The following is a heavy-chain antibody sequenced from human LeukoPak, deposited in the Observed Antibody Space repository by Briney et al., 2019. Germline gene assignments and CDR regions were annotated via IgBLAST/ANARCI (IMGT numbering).Heavy chain of an antibody. CDR2: ISYDGSNK. Sequence: PGGSLRLSCAASGFTFSSYGMHWVRQAPGKGLEWVAVISYDGSNKYYADAVKGRFTISRDNSKNTLYLQMNSLRAEDTAVYYCARGQSYYYIDLWGRGTLVTVSS. J-gene: IGHJ2*01. D-gene: IGHD2/OR15-2a*01. V-gene: IGHV3-30*03. CDR1: GFTFSSYG. CDR3: ARGQSYYYIDL.